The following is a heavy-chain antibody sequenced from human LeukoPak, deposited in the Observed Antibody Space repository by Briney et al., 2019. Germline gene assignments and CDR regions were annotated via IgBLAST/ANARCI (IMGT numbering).Heavy chain of an antibody. V-gene: IGHV3-23*01. CDR2: IVSSSGTT. Sequence: GGSLRLSRAASGFTFSSYGMTWVRQAPGKGLEWVSAIVSSSGTTYYAGSVKGRFTISSDNSKNRWYLEMNGLRAEDTAIYYCAKTNSGYYWDWGQGTLVTVSS. CDR3: AKTNSGYYWD. D-gene: IGHD3-22*01. J-gene: IGHJ4*02. CDR1: GFTFSSYG.